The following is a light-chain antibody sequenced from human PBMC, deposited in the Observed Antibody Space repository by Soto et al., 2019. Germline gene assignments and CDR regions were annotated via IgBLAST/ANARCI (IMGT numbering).Light chain of an antibody. CDR3: QQYEDLPLT. CDR2: DAS. V-gene: IGKV1-33*01. Sequence: DIPMTQSPSSLSASERERVTITCQASHDISNYLNWYQQKPGRAPKLLIFDASNVETGVPSRFSGSGSGTDFTFTISSLQPEDIATYYCQQYEDLPLTFGGGTKVEIK. J-gene: IGKJ4*01. CDR1: HDISNY.